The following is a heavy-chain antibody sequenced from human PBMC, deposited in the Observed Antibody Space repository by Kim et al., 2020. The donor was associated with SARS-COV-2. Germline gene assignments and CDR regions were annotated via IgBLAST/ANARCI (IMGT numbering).Heavy chain of an antibody. CDR2: K. V-gene: IGHV3-7*01. D-gene: IGHD3-22*01. J-gene: IGHJ4*02. Sequence: KYSMKSGRGRFTISRDNAKNSLYLQMNGLRAEDTAVYYCARMYDSSGYFRWGQGTLVNVSS. CDR3: ARMYDSSGYFR.